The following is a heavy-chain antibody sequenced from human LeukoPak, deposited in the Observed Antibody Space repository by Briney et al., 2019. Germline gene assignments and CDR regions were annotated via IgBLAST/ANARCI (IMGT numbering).Heavy chain of an antibody. J-gene: IGHJ4*02. V-gene: IGHV3-9*01. Sequence: QAGGSLRLSCAASGFTFDDYAMHWVRQAPGKGLEWVSGISWNSGSIGYADSVKGRFTISRDNAKNSLYLQMNSLTAEDTAVYYCVRESFSRGDFNWGQGTLVSVSS. CDR2: ISWNSGSI. CDR1: GFTFDDYA. CDR3: VRESFSRGDFN. D-gene: IGHD7-27*01.